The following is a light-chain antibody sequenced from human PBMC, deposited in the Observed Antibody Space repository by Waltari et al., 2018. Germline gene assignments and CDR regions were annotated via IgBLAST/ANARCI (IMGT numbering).Light chain of an antibody. V-gene: IGKV4-1*01. J-gene: IGKJ3*01. CDR1: QSVKNN. CDR3: QQFDNTPFT. Sequence: DVVVTQSPDSLAVSLGERATINCKSSQSVKNNLAWDQQKPGQPPKLLIYCASTRASGVPDRFSGSGSGTDFTRTISSRQDEDVSVYYCQQFDNTPFTFGPGTKVDI. CDR2: CAS.